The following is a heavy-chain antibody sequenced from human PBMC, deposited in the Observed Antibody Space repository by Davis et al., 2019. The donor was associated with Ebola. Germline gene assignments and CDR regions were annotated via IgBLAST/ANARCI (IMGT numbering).Heavy chain of an antibody. D-gene: IGHD1-1*01. V-gene: IGHV4-59*08. CDR1: GGSISSYY. CDR2: IYYSGST. Sequence: PSETLSLTCTVSGGSISSYYWSWIRQPPGRGLEWIGYIYYSGSTNYNPSLKSRVTISVDTSKNQFSLKLSSVTAADTAVYYCARLERHPYYYYGMDVWGQGTTVTVSS. CDR3: ARLERHPYYYYGMDV. J-gene: IGHJ6*02.